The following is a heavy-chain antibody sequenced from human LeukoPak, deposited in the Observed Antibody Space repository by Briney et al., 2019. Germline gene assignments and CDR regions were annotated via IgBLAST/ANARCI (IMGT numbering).Heavy chain of an antibody. V-gene: IGHV4-30-2*01. CDR3: ARDLYSSSWLPDASDI. Sequence: SQTLSLTCTVSGGSISSGGYYWSWIRQPPGKGLEWIGYIYHSGSTYYNPSLKSRVTISVDRSKNQFSLKLSSVTAADTAVYYCARDLYSSSWLPDASDIWGQGTMVTVSS. CDR2: IYHSGST. CDR1: GGSISSGGYY. J-gene: IGHJ3*02. D-gene: IGHD6-13*01.